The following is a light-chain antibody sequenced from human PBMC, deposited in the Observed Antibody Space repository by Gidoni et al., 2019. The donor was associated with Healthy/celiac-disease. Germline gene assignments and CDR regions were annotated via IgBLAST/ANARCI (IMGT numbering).Light chain of an antibody. J-gene: IGKJ4*01. Sequence: EIVMTQSPATLSVSPGERATLSCRASQSVSSILAWYQQKPGQAPRLLIYGASTRATGIPARFSGSGSGTEFTLTISSLQSEDFAVYYCQQYNNWPLLLTFGGGTKVEIK. V-gene: IGKV3-15*01. CDR3: QQYNNWPLLLT. CDR1: QSVSSI. CDR2: GAS.